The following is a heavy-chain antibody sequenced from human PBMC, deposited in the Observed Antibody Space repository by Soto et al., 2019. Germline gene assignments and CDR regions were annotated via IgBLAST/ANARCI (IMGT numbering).Heavy chain of an antibody. CDR3: ARDVFCGGAPACPDMDV. CDR1: GYTFSGYS. Sequence: ASVKVSCKASGYTFSGYSITWVRQAPGQGLEWMGRISGYNGNTNYTRTLRGRLTLTTDTSTSTAYMELRSLTSDDTAVYYCARDVFCGGAPACPDMDVWGQGTTVTVSS. J-gene: IGHJ6*02. V-gene: IGHV1-18*04. CDR2: ISGYNGNT. D-gene: IGHD2-21*01.